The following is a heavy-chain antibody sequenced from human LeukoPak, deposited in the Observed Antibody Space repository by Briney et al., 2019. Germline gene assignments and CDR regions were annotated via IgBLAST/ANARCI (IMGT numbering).Heavy chain of an antibody. CDR2: IYTSGST. Sequence: SETLSLTCTVSGGSISSGSYSWSWIRQPAGKGLEWIGRIYTSGSTNYNPSLKSRVTISVDTSKNQFSLKLSSVTAADTAVYYCARRGYSGYEDYWGQGTLVTVSS. D-gene: IGHD5-12*01. CDR3: ARRGYSGYEDY. V-gene: IGHV4-61*02. CDR1: GGSISSGSYS. J-gene: IGHJ4*02.